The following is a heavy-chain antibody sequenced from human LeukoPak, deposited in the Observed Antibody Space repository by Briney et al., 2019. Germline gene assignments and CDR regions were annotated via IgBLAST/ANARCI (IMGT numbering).Heavy chain of an antibody. CDR2: IYYSGST. CDR3: ARHEAVAGSDAFDI. V-gene: IGHV4-59*08. CDR1: GGSISSYY. J-gene: IGHJ3*02. Sequence: SETLSLTCTVSGGSISSYYWSWIRQPPGKGLEWIGYIYYSGSTNYNPSLKSRVTISVDTSKNQFSLKLSSVTAADTAVYYCARHEAVAGSDAFDIWGQGTMVTVSS. D-gene: IGHD6-19*01.